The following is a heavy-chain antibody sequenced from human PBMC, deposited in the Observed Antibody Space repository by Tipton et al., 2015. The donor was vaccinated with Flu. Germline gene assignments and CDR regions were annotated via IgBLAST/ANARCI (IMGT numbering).Heavy chain of an antibody. CDR3: AKDEWGANSPFDY. CDR2: ISGSGSSI. D-gene: IGHD3-16*01. V-gene: IGHV3-23*01. J-gene: IGHJ4*02. CDR1: GFTFSSYA. Sequence: SLRLSCAASGFTFSSYAMSWVRQTPGRGLEWVSGISGSGSSIYYADSVKGRFTTSRDNSKNTLHLQMTSLRAEDTAVYYCAKDEWGANSPFDYWGQGTLVTVSS.